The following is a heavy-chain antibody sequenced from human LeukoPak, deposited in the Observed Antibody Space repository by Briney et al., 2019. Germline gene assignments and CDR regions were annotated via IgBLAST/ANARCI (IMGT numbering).Heavy chain of an antibody. CDR1: GFTFSSYS. J-gene: IGHJ6*04. V-gene: IGHV3-21*01. D-gene: IGHD3-10*02. CDR3: AELGITMIGGV. CDR2: ISGSSSYI. Sequence: GGSLRLSCAASGFTFSSYSMNWVRQPPGKGLEWVASISGSSSYIYYADSVKGRFTISRDNDKNSVYLQMNSLRAEDTAVYYCAELGITMIGGVWGKGTTVTISS.